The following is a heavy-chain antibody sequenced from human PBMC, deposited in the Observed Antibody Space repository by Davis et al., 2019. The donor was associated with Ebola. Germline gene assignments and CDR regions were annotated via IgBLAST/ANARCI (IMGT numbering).Heavy chain of an antibody. J-gene: IGHJ6*02. V-gene: IGHV3-30*18. D-gene: IGHD2-2*02. CDR3: AKSFLYCSSTSCYTSYGMDV. CDR2: ISYDGSNK. Sequence: GSLKISCAASGFTFSSYGMHWVRQAPGKGLEWVAVISYDGSNKYYADSVKGRFTIYRDNSKNTLYLQMNSLRAEDTAVYYCAKSFLYCSSTSCYTSYGMDVWGQGTTVSVSS. CDR1: GFTFSSYG.